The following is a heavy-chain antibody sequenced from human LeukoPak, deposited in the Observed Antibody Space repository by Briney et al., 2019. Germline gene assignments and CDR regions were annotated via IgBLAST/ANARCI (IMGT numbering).Heavy chain of an antibody. D-gene: IGHD6-25*01. J-gene: IGHJ4*02. Sequence: KASETLSLTCAIYGGSFSHYYWSWIRQPPGKGLEWVGEIHPSGSTSFNPSLESQVSISKDTSKNQFSLKLTSVTAADTAVYYCSRGSDESKTGDYWGQGTLVTVSS. CDR2: IHPSGST. V-gene: IGHV4-34*01. CDR1: GGSFSHYY. CDR3: SRGSDESKTGDY.